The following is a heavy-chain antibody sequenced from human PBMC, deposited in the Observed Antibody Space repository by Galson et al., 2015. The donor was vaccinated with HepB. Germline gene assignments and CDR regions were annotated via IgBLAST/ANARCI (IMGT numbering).Heavy chain of an antibody. V-gene: IGHV1-46*01. D-gene: IGHD3-16*01. J-gene: IGHJ4*02. CDR2: ISPSGGST. CDR3: ASGGVLEYYFDY. CDR1: GYTFTSYY. Sequence: SVKVSCKASGYTFTSYYMHWVRQAPGQGLEWMGIISPSGGSTSYAQKFQGRVTMTRDTSTSTVYMELSSLRSEDTAVYYCASGGVLEYYFDYWGQGTLVTVSS.